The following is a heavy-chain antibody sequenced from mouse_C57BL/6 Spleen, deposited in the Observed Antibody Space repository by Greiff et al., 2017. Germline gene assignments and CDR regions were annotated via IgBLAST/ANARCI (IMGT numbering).Heavy chain of an antibody. CDR2: IYPGSGST. Sequence: QVQLLQPGAELVKPGASVKMSCKASGYTFTSYWITWVKQRPGQGLEWIGDIYPGSGSTNNTEKFKSKATQTVDTFASTAYMQLSSLTYEDSAVYDGSRHNYGSSCGAMDYWGQGTSVTVSS. D-gene: IGHD1-1*01. V-gene: IGHV1-55*01. CDR3: SRHNYGSSCGAMDY. CDR1: GYTFTSYW. J-gene: IGHJ4*01.